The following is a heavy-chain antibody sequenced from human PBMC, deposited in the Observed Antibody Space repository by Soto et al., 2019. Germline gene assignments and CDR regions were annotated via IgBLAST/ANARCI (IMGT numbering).Heavy chain of an antibody. CDR2: VYYSGTT. CDR1: GGSISSSSYY. D-gene: IGHD2-2*01. Sequence: QLQLQESGPGRVKPSETLSLTCTVSGGSISSSSYYWAWVRQPPGKGLEWIGSVYYSGTTYYNPSLKSRVTISGDTSKNQFSLKLSSVTAADPAVFYCARLIHCKTTSCYFDYWGQGTLVTVSS. J-gene: IGHJ4*02. V-gene: IGHV4-39*01. CDR3: ARLIHCKTTSCYFDY.